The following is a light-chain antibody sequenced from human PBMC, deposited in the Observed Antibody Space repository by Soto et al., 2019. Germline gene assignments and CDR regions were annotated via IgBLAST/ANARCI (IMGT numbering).Light chain of an antibody. CDR3: QQYGSSPRT. V-gene: IGKV3-20*01. CDR1: RSLSSTS. J-gene: IGKJ1*01. CDR2: DVS. Sequence: EIVLTQSPGTLSLSPGERAALSCRASRSLSSTSLAWYQQRPGQAPRLLIYDVSSRATVIPDRFSGSGSGTDFTLTINRLEPDDVAVYYCQQYGSSPRTFGQGTKVEIK.